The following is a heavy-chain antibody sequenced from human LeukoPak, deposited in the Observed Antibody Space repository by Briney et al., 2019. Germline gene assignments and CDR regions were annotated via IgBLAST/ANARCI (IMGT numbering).Heavy chain of an antibody. CDR3: ARDPTPRYCSGGSCYTHYGMDV. D-gene: IGHD2-15*01. J-gene: IGHJ6*02. CDR2: VTSSRSYI. CDR1: AFTFSSYT. V-gene: IGHV3-21*06. Sequence: GGSLRLSCADSAFTFSSYTMNWVRQAPGKGLEWVSAVTSSRSYIYYAESVKGRFTISRDNAKNSVYLQMNSLRAEDTAVYYCARDPTPRYCSGGSCYTHYGMDVWGQGTTVTVSS.